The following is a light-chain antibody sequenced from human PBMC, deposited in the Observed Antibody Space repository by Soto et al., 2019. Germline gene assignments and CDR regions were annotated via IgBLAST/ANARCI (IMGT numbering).Light chain of an antibody. J-gene: IGKJ4*01. V-gene: IGKV3-15*01. CDR3: QQYNNWPPLT. Sequence: EIVMTQSPATLSVSPGERATLSCRASQSLTYNLAWYQQKPGQAPRLLIYGASTRATCIPARFSGSGSGTEFTLTISSLQSEAFAVYYCQQYNNWPPLTFGGGTKVEIK. CDR2: GAS. CDR1: QSLTYN.